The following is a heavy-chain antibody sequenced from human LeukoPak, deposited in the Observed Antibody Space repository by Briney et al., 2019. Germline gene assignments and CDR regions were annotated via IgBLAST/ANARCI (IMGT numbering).Heavy chain of an antibody. CDR2: ISYDGSNK. V-gene: IGHV3-30*18. Sequence: PGGSLRLSCAASGFTFSSYGMHWVRQAPGTGLEWVAVISYDGSNKYYADYVNGRFTISRDNTKNTLYLQMNSLRAADTAVYYCAKSPTTVTTHFDYWSQGTLVTPSS. D-gene: IGHD4-11*01. CDR1: GFTFSSYG. J-gene: IGHJ4*02. CDR3: AKSPTTVTTHFDY.